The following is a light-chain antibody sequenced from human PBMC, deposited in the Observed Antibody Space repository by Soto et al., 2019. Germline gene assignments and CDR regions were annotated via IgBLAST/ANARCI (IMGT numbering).Light chain of an antibody. CDR1: SGHSNYA. CDR2: LNSDGSH. V-gene: IGLV4-69*01. J-gene: IGLJ2*01. CDR3: QTWGSGIVV. Sequence: QAVLTQSPSASASLGASVKLTCTLSSGHSNYAIAWHQQQSEKGPRYLMKLNSDGSHSKGDGIPDRFSGSSSGAERYLTISSFQSDDEADYYCQTWGSGIVVFGGGTQLTVL.